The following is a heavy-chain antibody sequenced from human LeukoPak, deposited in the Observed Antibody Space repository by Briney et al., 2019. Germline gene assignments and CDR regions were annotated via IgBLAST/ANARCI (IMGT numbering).Heavy chain of an antibody. CDR2: IYYSGRT. V-gene: IGHV4-59*01. Sequence: SETLSLTCSVSGGSISSYYWSWIRQPPGKGLEWIGYIYYSGRTNYNPSLKSRVTISVDTSKNQFSLKLSSVTAADTAVYYCARGSGNSEFDYWGQGTLVTVSS. CDR3: ARGSGNSEFDY. J-gene: IGHJ4*02. D-gene: IGHD4-23*01. CDR1: GGSISSYY.